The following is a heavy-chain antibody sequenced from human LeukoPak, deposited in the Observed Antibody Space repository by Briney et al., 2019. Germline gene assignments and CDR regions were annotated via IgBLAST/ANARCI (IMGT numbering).Heavy chain of an antibody. Sequence: GGSLRLSCAASGFTVSSNYMSWVRQAPGKGLEWVSVIYSGGSTYYADSVKGRFTISRDNSKNTLYLQMNSLRAEDTAVYYCARVSAPYGSGSYYSDWGQGTLVTVSS. CDR1: GFTVSSNY. D-gene: IGHD3-10*01. V-gene: IGHV3-53*01. CDR2: IYSGGST. CDR3: ARVSAPYGSGSYYSD. J-gene: IGHJ4*02.